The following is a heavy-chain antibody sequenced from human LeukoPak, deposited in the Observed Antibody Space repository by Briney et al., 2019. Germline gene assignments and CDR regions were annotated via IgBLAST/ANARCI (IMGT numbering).Heavy chain of an antibody. Sequence: ASVKVSCKASGGTFSSYAISWVRQAPGQGLEWMGGIIPIFGTAKYAQKFQGRVTITADESTSTAYMELSSLRSEDTAVYYCARSPAIIAVALGGWFDPWGQGTLVTVSS. D-gene: IGHD6-19*01. J-gene: IGHJ5*02. V-gene: IGHV1-69*13. CDR1: GGTFSSYA. CDR2: IIPIFGTA. CDR3: ARSPAIIAVALGGWFDP.